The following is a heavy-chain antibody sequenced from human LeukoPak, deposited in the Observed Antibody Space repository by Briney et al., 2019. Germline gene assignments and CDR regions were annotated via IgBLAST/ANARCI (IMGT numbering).Heavy chain of an antibody. CDR2: INHSGST. J-gene: IGHJ6*03. Sequence: SETLSLTCTVSGGSISSSSYYWGWIRQPPGKGLEWIGEINHSGSTNYNPSLKSRVTISLDTSKSQFSLKVSSVTAADTAIYYCAKDFSSASYTYYYYYMDVWGKGTTVTVSS. V-gene: IGHV4-39*07. CDR1: GGSISSSSYY. D-gene: IGHD6-25*01. CDR3: AKDFSSASYTYYYYYMDV.